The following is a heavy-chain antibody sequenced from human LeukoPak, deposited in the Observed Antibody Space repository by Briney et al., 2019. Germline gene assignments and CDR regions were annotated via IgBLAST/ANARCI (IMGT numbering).Heavy chain of an antibody. J-gene: IGHJ4*02. Sequence: QPGRSLRLSCAASGFTFDDYAMHWVRQAPGKGLEWVSGISWNSGSIGYADSVKGRFTISRDNAKNSLDLQMNSLRAEDTAVYYCARGVSYYYYWGQGTLVTVSS. CDR3: ARGVSYYYY. V-gene: IGHV3-9*01. CDR2: ISWNSGSI. D-gene: IGHD2-21*01. CDR1: GFTFDDYA.